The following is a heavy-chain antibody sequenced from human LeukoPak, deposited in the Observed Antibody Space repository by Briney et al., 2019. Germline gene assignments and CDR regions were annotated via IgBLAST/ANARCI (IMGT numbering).Heavy chain of an antibody. V-gene: IGHV3-66*01. J-gene: IGHJ4*02. D-gene: IGHD6-19*01. CDR2: TYSGGST. CDR1: EFTVSSNY. Sequence: GGSLRLSCAASEFTVSSNYMSWVRQAPGKGLEWVSVTYSGGSTYNADSVKGRFTISRDSSKNTLYLQMNSLRAEDTAVYYCARIAVAGLNFDFWGQGTLVTVSS. CDR3: ARIAVAGLNFDF.